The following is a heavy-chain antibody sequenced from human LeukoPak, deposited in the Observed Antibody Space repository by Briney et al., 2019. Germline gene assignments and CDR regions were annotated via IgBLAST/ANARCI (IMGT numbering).Heavy chain of an antibody. D-gene: IGHD1-1*01. J-gene: IGHJ4*02. CDR1: GYSISSGYY. CDR2: IYHSGST. V-gene: IGHV4-38-2*01. Sequence: SETQSLTCAVSGYSISSGYYWGWIRQPPGKGLEWIGSIYHSGSTYYNPSLKSRVTISVDTSKNQFSLKLSSVTAADTAVYYCARGIERVGFDYWGQGTLVTVSS. CDR3: ARGIERVGFDY.